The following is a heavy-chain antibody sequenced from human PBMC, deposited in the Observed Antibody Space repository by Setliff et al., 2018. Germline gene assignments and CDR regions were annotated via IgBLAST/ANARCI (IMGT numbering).Heavy chain of an antibody. CDR2: INPSGGST. V-gene: IGHV1-46*01. J-gene: IGHJ4*02. CDR3: ARELTAMAFDY. D-gene: IGHD5-18*01. Sequence: ASVKVSCKASGYTFTSYYMHWVRQAPGQGLEWMGIINPSGGSTSYAQKFQGRVTMTRDTSTSTVYMELSSPRAEDTAVYYCARELTAMAFDYWGQGTLVTVSS. CDR1: GYTFTSYY.